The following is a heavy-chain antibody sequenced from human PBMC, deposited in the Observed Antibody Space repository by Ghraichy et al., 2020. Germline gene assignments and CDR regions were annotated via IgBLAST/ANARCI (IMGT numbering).Heavy chain of an antibody. CDR2: IPGNSAGK. CDR3: AKDSVRANGVFDAFDI. V-gene: IGHV3-23*01. D-gene: IGHD3-10*01. J-gene: IGHJ3*02. Sequence: GGSLRLSCTASGFTFRAYAMSWVRQPPGKGPEWVSSIPGNSAGKYYTDSVMGRFIISRDDSKSTLYLEMSSLRVEDTAIYFCAKDSVRANGVFDAFDIWGRGTMVAVSS. CDR1: GFTFRAYA.